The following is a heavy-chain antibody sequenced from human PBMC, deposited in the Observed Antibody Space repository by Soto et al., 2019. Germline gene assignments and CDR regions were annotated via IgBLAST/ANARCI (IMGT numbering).Heavy chain of an antibody. V-gene: IGHV1-46*01. Sequence: ASVKVSCKASGDTFTDYYIHWVRQAPGQGLEWMGTVNPSGGHTTYAQHFLGRVTMTRGTSTSTLYMELTSLTSDDTAIYYCARGGHVVVVTAALDYWGQGTLVTVSS. J-gene: IGHJ4*02. CDR2: VNPSGGHT. D-gene: IGHD2-21*02. CDR1: GDTFTDYY. CDR3: ARGGHVVVVTAALDY.